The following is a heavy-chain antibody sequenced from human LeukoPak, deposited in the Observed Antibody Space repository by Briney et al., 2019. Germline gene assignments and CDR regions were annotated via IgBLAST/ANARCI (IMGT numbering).Heavy chain of an antibody. CDR2: IYYSGST. CDR3: ARSGPFYYYYGMDV. CDR1: GGSISSYY. J-gene: IGHJ6*02. D-gene: IGHD6-25*01. V-gene: IGHV4-59*01. Sequence: PSETLSLTCTVSGGSISSYYWSWIRQPPGKGLEWIGYIYYSGSTNYNPSLKSRVTISVDTSKNQFSLKLSSVTAADTAVYYCARSGPFYYYYGMDVWGQGTTVTVSS.